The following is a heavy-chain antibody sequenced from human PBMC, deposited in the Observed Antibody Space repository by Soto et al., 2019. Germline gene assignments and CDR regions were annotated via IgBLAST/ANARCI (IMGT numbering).Heavy chain of an antibody. Sequence: GESLKISCKGSGYSFTSYWIGWVRQMPGKGLEWMGIIYPGDSNTRYSPSFQGQVTISVDKSINTAYLQWSSLKASDTAMYYCAKQDYYHYYGMDVWGQGTTVTVSS. V-gene: IGHV5-51*01. CDR2: IYPGDSNT. CDR1: GYSFTSYW. CDR3: AKQDYYHYYGMDV. J-gene: IGHJ6*02.